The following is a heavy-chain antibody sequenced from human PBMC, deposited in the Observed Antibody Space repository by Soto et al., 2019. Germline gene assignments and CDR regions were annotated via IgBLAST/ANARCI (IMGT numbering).Heavy chain of an antibody. CDR3: ARGPVDSSSWNYYWFDP. V-gene: IGHV1-69*02. J-gene: IGHJ5*02. Sequence: SVKVSCKASGGTFSSYTISWVRQAPGQGLEWMGRIIPILGIANYAQKFQGRVTITADKSTSTAYMELSSLRSEDTAVYYCARGPVDSSSWNYYWFDPWGQGTLVTVSS. D-gene: IGHD6-13*01. CDR2: IIPILGIA. CDR1: GGTFSSYT.